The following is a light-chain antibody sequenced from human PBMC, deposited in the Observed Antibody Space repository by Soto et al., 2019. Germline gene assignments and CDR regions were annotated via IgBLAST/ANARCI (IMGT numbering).Light chain of an antibody. J-gene: IGKJ1*01. Sequence: EIVLTQSPGTLSLSPGERATLSCRASQSVSRNYLAWYQQKPGQAPRLLIYGASSRATGIPDRYSGSGSGTDFTLTISRLDPEDFAVYYCQQYGSSPRTFGQGTKVEI. CDR3: QQYGSSPRT. V-gene: IGKV3-20*01. CDR1: QSVSRNY. CDR2: GAS.